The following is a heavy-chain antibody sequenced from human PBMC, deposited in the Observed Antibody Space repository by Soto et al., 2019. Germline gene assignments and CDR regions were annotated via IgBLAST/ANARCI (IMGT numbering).Heavy chain of an antibody. D-gene: IGHD3-10*01. V-gene: IGHV1-69*01. CDR1: AGPFMSQA. Sequence: QVQLVQSGAEVQKPGSSVKVSCKSSAGPFMSQAISWEKQAPGQGPEWMGGVIPFSGTVTYTERFQGRLTLTADEPTKTAYMELSSLRSEDRAVYYCARGSYDSYAGFFGMDVWGQETTVTVS. J-gene: IGHJ6*02. CDR3: ARGSYDSYAGFFGMDV. CDR2: VIPFSGTV.